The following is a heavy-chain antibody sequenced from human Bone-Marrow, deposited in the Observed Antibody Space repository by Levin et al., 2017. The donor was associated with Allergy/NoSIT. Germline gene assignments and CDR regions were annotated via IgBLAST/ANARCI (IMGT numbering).Heavy chain of an antibody. J-gene: IGHJ4*02. D-gene: IGHD6-19*01. V-gene: IGHV3-23*01. CDR1: GFTFSSYG. Sequence: GESLKISCAVSGFTFSSYGMSWVRQAPGKGLEWVSAISGSGDSTYYADSVKGRFTISRDNSKNTLDLQMNSLRAEDTAVYYCAKSSLPRITVAGTEYWGQGTLVTVSS. CDR2: ISGSGDST. CDR3: AKSSLPRITVAGTEY.